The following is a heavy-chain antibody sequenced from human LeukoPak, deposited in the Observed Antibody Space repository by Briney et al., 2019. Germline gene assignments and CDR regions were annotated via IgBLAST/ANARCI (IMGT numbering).Heavy chain of an antibody. CDR2: ISSDGDST. Sequence: GGSLSLSCSASGFTFSSHAMHWVRRTPGKGLEYVSGISSDGDSTYYAASVKGRFIISRENSKNTLYLQMSSLRPEDTAVYPCVQDWVATIVVPRHFDYWGQGTLVTASS. V-gene: IGHV3-64D*09. J-gene: IGHJ4*02. CDR3: VQDWVATIVVPRHFDY. CDR1: GFTFSSHA. D-gene: IGHD5-24*01.